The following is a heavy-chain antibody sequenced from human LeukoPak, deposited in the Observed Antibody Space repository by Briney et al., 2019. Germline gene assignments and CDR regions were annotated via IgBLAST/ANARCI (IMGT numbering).Heavy chain of an antibody. CDR2: MNPNSGNT. CDR3: TRAFSSGYDSHDAFDL. Sequence: ASVKVSCKASGNTFTSYDINWVRQATGQGLEWMGWMNPNSGNTGYAHKFQGRATMTRNTSITTAYLELNSLRADDTAVYFCTRAFSSGYDSHDAFDLWGQGTMLTVSS. D-gene: IGHD5-12*01. V-gene: IGHV1-8*01. J-gene: IGHJ3*01. CDR1: GNTFTSYD.